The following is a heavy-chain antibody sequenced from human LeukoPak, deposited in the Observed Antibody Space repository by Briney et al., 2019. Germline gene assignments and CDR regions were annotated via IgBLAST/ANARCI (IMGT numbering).Heavy chain of an antibody. Sequence: SGGSLRLSCAASGFIFSHYGMHWVRQAPGKGLEWVAVIQNDASTENFADSVKGRFTISRDNSKNTLYLQMNSLRAEDTTVYYCAKRDGYNLGLVDYWGQGTLVTVSS. CDR2: IQNDASTE. V-gene: IGHV3-30*02. CDR1: GFIFSHYG. D-gene: IGHD5-24*01. CDR3: AKRDGYNLGLVDY. J-gene: IGHJ4*02.